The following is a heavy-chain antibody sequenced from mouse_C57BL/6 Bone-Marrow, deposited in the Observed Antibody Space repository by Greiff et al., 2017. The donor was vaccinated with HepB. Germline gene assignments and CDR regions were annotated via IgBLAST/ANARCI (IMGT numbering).Heavy chain of an antibody. D-gene: IGHD4-1*01. CDR1: GFTFSNYW. Sequence: EVQGVESGGGLVQPGGSMKLSCVASGFTFSNYWMNWVRQSPEKGLEWVAQIRLKSDNYATHYAESVKGRFTISRDDSKSSVYLQMNNLRAEDTGIYYCTGWGFAYWGQGTLVTVSA. V-gene: IGHV6-3*01. CDR3: TGWGFAY. CDR2: IRLKSDNYAT. J-gene: IGHJ3*01.